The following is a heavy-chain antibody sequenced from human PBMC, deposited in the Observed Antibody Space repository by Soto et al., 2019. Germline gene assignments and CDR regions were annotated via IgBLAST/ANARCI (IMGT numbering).Heavy chain of an antibody. V-gene: IGHV4-39*01. CDR3: ARLGYSYGSGY. CDR2: IYYSGST. J-gene: IGHJ4*02. D-gene: IGHD5-18*01. CDR1: GGSISSSSYY. Sequence: QLQLQESGPGLVKPSETLSLTCTVSGGSISSSSYYWGWIRQPPGKGLEWIGSIYYSGSTYYNPSLKSRVTISVDTSKNQFSLKLSSVTAADTAVYYCARLGYSYGSGYWGQGTLVTVSS.